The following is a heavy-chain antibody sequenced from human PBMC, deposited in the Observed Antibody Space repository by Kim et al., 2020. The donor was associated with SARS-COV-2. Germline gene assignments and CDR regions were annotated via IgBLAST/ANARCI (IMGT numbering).Heavy chain of an antibody. Sequence: ASVKVSCKASGYTFTSYGISWVRQAPGQGLEWMGWISAYNGNTNYAQKLQGRVTMTTDTSTSTAYMELRSLRSDDTAVYYCARVRYDSSGYYYLLSGFDYWGQGTLVTVSS. V-gene: IGHV1-18*01. J-gene: IGHJ4*02. CDR2: ISAYNGNT. CDR1: GYTFTSYG. D-gene: IGHD3-22*01. CDR3: ARVRYDSSGYYYLLSGFDY.